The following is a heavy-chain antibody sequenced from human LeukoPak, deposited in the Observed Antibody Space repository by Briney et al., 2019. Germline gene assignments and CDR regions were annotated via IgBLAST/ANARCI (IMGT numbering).Heavy chain of an antibody. J-gene: IGHJ6*02. V-gene: IGHV1-18*01. Sequence: ASVKVSCKASGYTFTSYGISWVRQAPGQGLEWMGWISAYNGNTNYAQKLQGRVTMTTDTSTSTAYMELRSLRSDDTAVYYCARGPLLGHYYYGMDVWGQGTTVTVSS. CDR3: ARGPLLGHYYYGMDV. CDR1: GYTFTSYG. D-gene: IGHD2-15*01. CDR2: ISAYNGNT.